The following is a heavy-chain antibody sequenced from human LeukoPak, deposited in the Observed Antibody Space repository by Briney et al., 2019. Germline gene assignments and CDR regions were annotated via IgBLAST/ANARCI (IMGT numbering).Heavy chain of an antibody. CDR3: ARSSDYCSSTSCFPYYFDY. D-gene: IGHD2-2*01. J-gene: IGHJ4*02. V-gene: IGHV1-18*01. Sequence: ASVKVSCKASGYTFNSHGISWVRQAPGQELEWMGWISTYNGNTNYAQKLQGRVTMTTDTSTSTVYMDLRSLRSDDTAVYYCARSSDYCSSTSCFPYYFDYWGQGTLVTVSS. CDR1: GYTFNSHG. CDR2: ISTYNGNT.